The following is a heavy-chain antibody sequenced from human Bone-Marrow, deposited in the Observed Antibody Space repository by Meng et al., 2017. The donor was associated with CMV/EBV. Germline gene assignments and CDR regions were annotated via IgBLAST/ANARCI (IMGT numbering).Heavy chain of an antibody. D-gene: IGHD2-15*01. Sequence: LSLTCAASGFTFSSYEMNWVRQAPGKGLEWVSYISSSGSTIYYADSVKGRFSVSRDNSKDTLYLQIHSLRAGDTAVYFCARAVESGGNMDYNYYGMDVWGQGPTVTGSS. CDR2: ISSSGSTI. CDR1: GFTFSSYE. CDR3: ARAVESGGNMDYNYYGMDV. V-gene: IGHV3-48*03. J-gene: IGHJ6*01.